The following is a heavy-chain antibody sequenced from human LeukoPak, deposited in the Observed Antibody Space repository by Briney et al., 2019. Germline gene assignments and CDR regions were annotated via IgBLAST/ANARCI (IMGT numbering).Heavy chain of an antibody. V-gene: IGHV3-66*01. J-gene: IGHJ3*02. D-gene: IGHD1-26*01. Sequence: GGSLRLSCAASGFTVSSNYMSWVRQAPGKGLEWVSVIYTGGTTYYADSVKGRFTISRDNAKNSLYLQMNSLRAEDTAVYYCARDHSSSGADDAFDIWGQGTMVTVSS. CDR3: ARDHSSSGADDAFDI. CDR2: IYTGGTT. CDR1: GFTVSSNY.